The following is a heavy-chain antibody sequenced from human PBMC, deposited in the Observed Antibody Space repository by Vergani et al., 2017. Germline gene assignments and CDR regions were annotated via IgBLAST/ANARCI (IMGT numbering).Heavy chain of an antibody. Sequence: QVQLQESGPGLVKPSQTLYLTCTVSGGSISSGGYYWSWIRQHPGKGLEWIGYIYYSGSTYYNQSLKSRVTISVDPYKNHVSLKLSSVTAEDTAVYYCARRYDDYGGNLSGREVEDDWYFDLWGRGTLVTVSS. D-gene: IGHD4-23*01. CDR1: GGSISSGGYY. CDR2: IYYSGST. V-gene: IGHV4-31*03. CDR3: ARRYDDYGGNLSGREVEDDWYFDL. J-gene: IGHJ2*01.